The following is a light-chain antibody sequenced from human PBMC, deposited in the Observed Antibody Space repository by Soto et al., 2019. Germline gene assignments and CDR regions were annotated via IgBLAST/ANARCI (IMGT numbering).Light chain of an antibody. CDR2: EVS. J-gene: IGLJ2*01. V-gene: IGLV2-14*01. CDR3: SSYTSSSTLV. CDR1: SSDVGAYNY. Sequence: QSALTQPASVSGSPGQSISISCTGSSSDVGAYNYVAWYQQKPGKAPKLMIYEVSNRPSGVSNRFSGSKSGNTASLTISGLQAEDGADYYCSSYTSSSTLVFGGGTKLTVL.